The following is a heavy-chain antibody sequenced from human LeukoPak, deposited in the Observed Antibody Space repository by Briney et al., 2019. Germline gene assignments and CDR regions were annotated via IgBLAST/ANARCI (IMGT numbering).Heavy chain of an antibody. Sequence: PSETLSLTCTVSGGSISSGGYYWRWIRQPAGKGLEWIGRIYTSGSTNYNPSLNSRVTISVDTSKNQFSLKLSSVTAADTAVYYCARASYYYDSSGYYIYYFDYWGQGTLVTVSS. CDR1: GGSISSGGYY. V-gene: IGHV4-61*02. D-gene: IGHD3-22*01. CDR2: IYTSGST. J-gene: IGHJ4*02. CDR3: ARASYYYDSSGYYIYYFDY.